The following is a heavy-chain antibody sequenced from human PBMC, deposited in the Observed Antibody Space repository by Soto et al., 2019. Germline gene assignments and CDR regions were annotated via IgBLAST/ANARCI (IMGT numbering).Heavy chain of an antibody. CDR1: GGTFSSYA. Sequence: SGKVSCKASGGTFSSYAISWVRQAPGQGLEWMGGIIPIFGTANYAQKFQGRVTITADESTSTAYMELSSLRSEDTAVYYCARAGLVYYLSFDRYWGQGTLVTVSS. D-gene: IGHD3-9*01. CDR2: IIPIFGTA. CDR3: ARAGLVYYLSFDRY. V-gene: IGHV1-69*13. J-gene: IGHJ4*02.